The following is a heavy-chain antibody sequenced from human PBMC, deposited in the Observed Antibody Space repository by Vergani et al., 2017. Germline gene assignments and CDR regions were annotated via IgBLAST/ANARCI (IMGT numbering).Heavy chain of an antibody. D-gene: IGHD5/OR15-5a*01. CDR3: ARDTSPNLYVHYYYGMDV. CDR2: INPNSGGT. V-gene: IGHV1-2*02. J-gene: IGHJ6*02. CDR1: GYTFTGYY. Sequence: QVQLVQSGAEVKKPGASVKVSCKASGYTFTGYYMHWVRQAPGQGLEWMGWINPNSGGTNYAQKFQGRVTMTRDTSISTAYMELSRLRSDDTAVYYWARDTSPNLYVHYYYGMDVWGQGTTVTVSS.